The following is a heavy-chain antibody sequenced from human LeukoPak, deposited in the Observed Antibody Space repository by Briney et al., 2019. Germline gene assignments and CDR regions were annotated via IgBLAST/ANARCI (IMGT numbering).Heavy chain of an antibody. V-gene: IGHV4-39*01. CDR3: ARLHYGGNYGYYYYYMDV. CDR1: GGSISSSSYY. J-gene: IGHJ6*03. Sequence: PSETLSLTCTVSGGSISSSSYYWGWIRQPPGKGLEWIGSIYYTGSTYYNPSLKSRVTISVDTSKNQFFLKLSSVTAADTAVYYCARLHYGGNYGYYYYYMDVWGKGTTVTISS. D-gene: IGHD4-23*01. CDR2: IYYTGST.